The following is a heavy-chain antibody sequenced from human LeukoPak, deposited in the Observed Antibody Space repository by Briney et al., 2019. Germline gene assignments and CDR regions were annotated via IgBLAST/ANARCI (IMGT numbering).Heavy chain of an antibody. D-gene: IGHD3-10*01. CDR3: ARDSGMGKNFDY. J-gene: IGHJ4*02. Sequence: SETLSLTCTVSGGSISTSNYYWGWIRQPPGKGLEWIGNIFYSGSTYYSPSLRSRVTISLDTSKNQFSLKLSSVTAADTAVYYCARDSGMGKNFDYWSQGTLVTVSS. CDR1: GGSISTSNYY. V-gene: IGHV4-39*07. CDR2: IFYSGST.